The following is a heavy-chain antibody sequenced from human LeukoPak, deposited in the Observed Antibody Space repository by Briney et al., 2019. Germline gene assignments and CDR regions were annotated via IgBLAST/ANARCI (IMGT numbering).Heavy chain of an antibody. Sequence: ASVKVSCKASGYTFTSYGISWVRQAPGQGLEWMGWISSYKGNSNYAQKLQGRATMTTDTSTSTAYMELRSLRSDDTAVYYCARGSFPSDDILTGPFDNWGQGTLVTVSS. V-gene: IGHV1-18*01. CDR3: ARGSFPSDDILTGPFDN. CDR1: GYTFTSYG. D-gene: IGHD3-9*01. J-gene: IGHJ4*02. CDR2: ISSYKGNS.